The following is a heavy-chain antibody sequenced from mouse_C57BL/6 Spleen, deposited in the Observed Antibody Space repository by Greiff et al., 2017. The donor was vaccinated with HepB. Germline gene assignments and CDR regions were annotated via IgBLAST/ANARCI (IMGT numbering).Heavy chain of an antibody. Sequence: MESCKASGYTFTSYWMHWVKQRPGRGLEWIGRIDPNSGGTKYNEKFKSKATLTVDKPSSTAYMQLSSLTSEDSAVYYCAREEGTMITTRYYYAMDYWGQGTSVTVSS. CDR2: IDPNSGGT. J-gene: IGHJ4*01. V-gene: IGHV1-72*01. CDR1: GYTFTSYW. CDR3: AREEGTMITTRYYYAMDY. D-gene: IGHD2-4*01.